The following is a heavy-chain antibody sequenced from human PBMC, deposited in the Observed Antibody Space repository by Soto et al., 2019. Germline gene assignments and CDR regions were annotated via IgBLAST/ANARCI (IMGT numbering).Heavy chain of an antibody. D-gene: IGHD6-6*01. CDR1: GFTVSSNY. V-gene: IGHV3-53*04. J-gene: IGHJ6*03. Sequence: VGSLRLSCAASGFTVSSNYMSWVRQAPGKGLEWVSVIYSGGSTYYADSVKGRFTISRHNSKNTLYLQMNSLRAEDTAVYYCARAVSSSSSPLYYYYYMDVWGKGTTVTVSS. CDR2: IYSGGST. CDR3: ARAVSSSSSPLYYYYYMDV.